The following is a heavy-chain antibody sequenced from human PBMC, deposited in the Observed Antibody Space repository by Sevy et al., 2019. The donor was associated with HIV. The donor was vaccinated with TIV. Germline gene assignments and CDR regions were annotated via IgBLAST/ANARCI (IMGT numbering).Heavy chain of an antibody. J-gene: IGHJ4*02. CDR3: ARHFNSGFDHDSDC. V-gene: IGHV3-7*01. CDR1: GFTFSDYW. Sequence: GGSLRLSCAAAGFTFSDYWMSWVRQAPGKGLEWVANIKKDGSEKYYVDSVRGRFTISRDNAQNSLYLQMSSLRAEDTAMYFCARHFNSGFDHDSDCWGQGTLVTVSS. CDR2: IKKDGSEK. D-gene: IGHD5-12*01.